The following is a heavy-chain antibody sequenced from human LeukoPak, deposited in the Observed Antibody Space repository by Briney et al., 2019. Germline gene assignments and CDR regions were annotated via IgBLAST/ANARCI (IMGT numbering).Heavy chain of an antibody. CDR3: ARWGYCSGGSCYSDAVDY. CDR1: GGSISSSSYY. J-gene: IGHJ4*02. CDR2: IYYSGST. D-gene: IGHD2-15*01. V-gene: IGHV4-39*07. Sequence: SETLSLTCTVSGGSISSSSYYWGWIRQPPGKGLEWIGSIYYSGSTYYNPSLKSRVTISVDTSKNQFSLKLSSVTAADTAVYYCARWGYCSGGSCYSDAVDYWGQGTLVTVSS.